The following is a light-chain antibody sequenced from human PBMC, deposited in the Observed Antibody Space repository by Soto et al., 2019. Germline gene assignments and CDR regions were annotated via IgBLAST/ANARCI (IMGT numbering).Light chain of an antibody. CDR2: GAS. J-gene: IGKJ2*01. CDR1: QSINSE. CDR3: QQGHNWPLT. V-gene: IGKV3-15*01. Sequence: EIVMTQSPATLSLSPGERAALSCRASQSINSELAWYQQKPGQPPRLLIYGASTRATGVPARFTGSGSGSEFTLTITGHQSEDFAVYYGQQGHNWPLTLGQGTRLEI.